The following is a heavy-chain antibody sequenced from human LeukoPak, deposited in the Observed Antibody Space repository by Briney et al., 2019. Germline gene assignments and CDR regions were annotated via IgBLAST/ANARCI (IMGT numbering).Heavy chain of an antibody. J-gene: IGHJ4*02. Sequence: ASVKVSCKASGYTFTSYGISWVRQAPGQGLEWMGWISAYNGNTNYAQKLQGRVTMTTDTSTSTAYMELRSLRSDDTAVYYCAREGVYYYDSSGYSPLDCWGQGTLVTVSS. CDR3: AREGVYYYDSSGYSPLDC. D-gene: IGHD3-22*01. CDR1: GYTFTSYG. V-gene: IGHV1-18*01. CDR2: ISAYNGNT.